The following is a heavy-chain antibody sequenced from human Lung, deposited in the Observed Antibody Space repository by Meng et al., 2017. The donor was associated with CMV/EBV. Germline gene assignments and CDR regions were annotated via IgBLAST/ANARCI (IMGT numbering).Heavy chain of an antibody. CDR3: ARDYSGTEGDNWFDP. CDR2: IYYSGST. D-gene: IGHD1-1*01. Sequence: SGGSISSGNSYWGWIRQPPGKGLEWIGSIYYSGSTYYNPSLKSRVTISVGVSKSQFSLKLSSVTAADTAVYYCARDYSGTEGDNWFDPWGPGTLSPSPQ. J-gene: IGHJ5*02. V-gene: IGHV4-39*07. CDR1: GGSISSGNSY.